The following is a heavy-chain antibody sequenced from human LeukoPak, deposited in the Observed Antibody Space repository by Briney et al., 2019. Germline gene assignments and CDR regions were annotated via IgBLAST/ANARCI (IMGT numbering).Heavy chain of an antibody. CDR3: ARDAPGRIFHGYGMDV. CDR1: GFTFSSYW. J-gene: IGHJ6*02. D-gene: IGHD3-9*01. CDR2: TKQDGSEK. Sequence: GGSLRLSCAASGFTFSSYWMSWVRQAPGKGLEWVANTKQDGSEKYYVDSVKGRFTISRDNAKNSLYPQMNSLRAEDTAVYYCARDAPGRIFHGYGMDVWGQGTTVTVSS. V-gene: IGHV3-7*01.